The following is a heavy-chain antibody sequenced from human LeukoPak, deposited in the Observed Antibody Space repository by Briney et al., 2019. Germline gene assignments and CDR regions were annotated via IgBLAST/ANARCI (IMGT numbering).Heavy chain of an antibody. CDR3: ARGAYYGDKFPLHY. D-gene: IGHD4-23*01. Sequence: ASVKVSCKGSGYTFTNYYLHWVRQAPGQGVEWMGWMNPNSGATEYQQNFQGRVTMTRDTSISTAYLEVFSLTSDDAAVYYCARGAYYGDKFPLHYWGQGSLVIVSS. CDR2: MNPNSGAT. J-gene: IGHJ4*02. V-gene: IGHV1-2*02. CDR1: GYTFTNYY.